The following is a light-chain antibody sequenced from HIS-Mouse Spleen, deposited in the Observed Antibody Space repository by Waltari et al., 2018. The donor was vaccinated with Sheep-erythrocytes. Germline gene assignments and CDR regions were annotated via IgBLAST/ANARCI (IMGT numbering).Light chain of an antibody. Sequence: SYELTQPPSVSVSPGQTASITCSGDKLGDKYACWYQQKPGQSPVLVIYQDSKRPSGIPEGFSGCHTGNKATLTISGTQAMDEADYYCQAWDSSTVVFGGGTKLTVL. J-gene: IGLJ2*01. CDR3: QAWDSSTVV. CDR1: KLGDKY. V-gene: IGLV3-1*01. CDR2: QDS.